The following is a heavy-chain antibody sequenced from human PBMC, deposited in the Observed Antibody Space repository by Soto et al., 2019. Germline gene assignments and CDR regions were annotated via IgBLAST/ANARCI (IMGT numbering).Heavy chain of an antibody. CDR3: TRSIGSGGVIGGLDY. Sequence: QVQLVQSETEVKKPGSAVRVSCKASGGTFNTYAMNWVRQAPGQGLEWMGGILPMFDRPRYAQKFQGRVTITVDEPTTRAYMEMSSLRSDDTAEYYCTRSIGSGGVIGGLDYWGQGTLVTVSS. J-gene: IGHJ4*02. V-gene: IGHV1-69*01. CDR2: ILPMFDRP. D-gene: IGHD3-16*02. CDR1: GGTFNTYA.